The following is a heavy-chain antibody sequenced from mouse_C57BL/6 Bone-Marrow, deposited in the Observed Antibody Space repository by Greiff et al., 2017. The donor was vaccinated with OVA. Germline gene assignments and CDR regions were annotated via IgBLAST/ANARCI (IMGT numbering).Heavy chain of an antibody. J-gene: IGHJ2*01. CDR1: GFNIKDYY. CDR3: ASGGLQRRLLHYFDY. V-gene: IGHV14-2*01. CDR2: IDPEDGDT. Sequence: EVQLQQSGAELVKPGASVKLSCTASGFNIKDYYMHWVKQRTEQGLEWIGRIDPEDGDTKYAPKFQGKATITADTSSNTASLQLSSLKSEYTAVYYCASGGLQRRLLHYFDYWGQGTTLTVSS. D-gene: IGHD3-2*02.